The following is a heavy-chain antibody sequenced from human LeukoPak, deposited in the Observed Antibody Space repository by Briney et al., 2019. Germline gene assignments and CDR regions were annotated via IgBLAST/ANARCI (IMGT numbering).Heavy chain of an antibody. D-gene: IGHD3-10*01. CDR3: AKDRDYYGSGSDY. CDR2: ISYDEMYQ. J-gene: IGHJ4*02. Sequence: GRSLRLSCAASGFTFNIYGMHWVRQAPGKGLEWVAGISYDEMYQYYADSVKGRFTISRDNSKNTLFLQMNSLRAEDTAIYYCAKDRDYYGSGSDYWGQGTLVTVSS. V-gene: IGHV3-30*18. CDR1: GFTFNIYG.